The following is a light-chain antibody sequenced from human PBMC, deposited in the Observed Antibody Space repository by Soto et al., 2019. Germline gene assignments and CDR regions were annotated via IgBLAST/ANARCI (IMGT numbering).Light chain of an antibody. V-gene: IGKV1D-13*01. CDR3: QQFNKYPDT. CDR1: QGISSA. J-gene: IGKJ5*01. CDR2: DAS. Sequence: AIQLTQSPSSLSSSVGDRVTITCRASQGISSALSWYQQKQGKAPTLLIYDASSLESGGPSRFSGSGSGTNFTLTISSLQPEDFATYYCQQFNKYPDTFGQGTRLEIK.